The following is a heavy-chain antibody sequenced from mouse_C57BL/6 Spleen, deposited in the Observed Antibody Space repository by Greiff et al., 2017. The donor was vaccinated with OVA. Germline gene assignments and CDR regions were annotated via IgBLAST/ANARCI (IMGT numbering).Heavy chain of an antibody. V-gene: IGHV1-55*01. CDR3: ARWEGLRRRGGYAMDY. J-gene: IGHJ4*01. CDR2: IYPGSGST. Sequence: QVQLQQPGAELVKPGASVKMSCKASGYTFTSYWITWVKQRPGQGLEWLGDIYPGSGSTNYNEKFKSKATLTVDTSSSTAYMQLSSLTSEDSAVNYCARWEGLRRRGGYAMDYWGQGTSVTVSS. CDR1: GYTFTSYW. D-gene: IGHD2-4*01.